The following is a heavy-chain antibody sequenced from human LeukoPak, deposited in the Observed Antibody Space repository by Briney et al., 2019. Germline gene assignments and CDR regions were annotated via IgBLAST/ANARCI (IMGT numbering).Heavy chain of an antibody. CDR3: TTRKKAAAGQFDY. CDR2: IKSKTDGGAT. J-gene: IGHJ4*02. V-gene: IGHV3-15*01. Sequence: GGSLRLSCAASGFTFSNAWMSWVRQAPGKGLEWVGRIKSKTDGGATDYAAPVKGRFTISRDDSKNTLYLQMNSLKTEDTAVYYCTTRKKAAAGQFDYWGQGTLVTVSS. CDR1: GFTFSNAW. D-gene: IGHD6-13*01.